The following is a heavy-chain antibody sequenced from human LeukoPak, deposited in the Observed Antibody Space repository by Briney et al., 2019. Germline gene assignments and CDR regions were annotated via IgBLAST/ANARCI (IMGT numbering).Heavy chain of an antibody. CDR3: ARFGGPHAFDI. CDR2: VYYSGST. D-gene: IGHD3-3*01. CDR1: GGSVSTIDYY. V-gene: IGHV4-39*07. Sequence: PSETLSLTCTVSGGSVSTIDYYWGWIRQPPGKGLEWIGSVYYSGSTYYNAPLKSRVTIVDTSKNQFSLKLSAVTAADTAMYYCARFGGPHAFDIWGQGTMVTVSS. J-gene: IGHJ3*02.